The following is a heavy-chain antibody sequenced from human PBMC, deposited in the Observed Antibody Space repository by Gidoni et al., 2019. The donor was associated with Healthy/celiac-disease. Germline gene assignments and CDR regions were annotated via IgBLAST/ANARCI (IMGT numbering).Heavy chain of an antibody. J-gene: IGHJ6*02. V-gene: IGHV4-34*01. CDR3: AASDYDFWSGYYPLEGLYGMDV. CDR1: GGSFSGYY. Sequence: QVQLQQWGAGLLKPSETLSLTCAVYGGSFSGYYWSWIRQPPGKGLEWIGEINHSGSTNYNPSLKSRVTISVDTSKNQFSLKLSSVTAADTAVYYCAASDYDFWSGYYPLEGLYGMDVWGQGTTVTVSS. D-gene: IGHD3-3*01. CDR2: INHSGST.